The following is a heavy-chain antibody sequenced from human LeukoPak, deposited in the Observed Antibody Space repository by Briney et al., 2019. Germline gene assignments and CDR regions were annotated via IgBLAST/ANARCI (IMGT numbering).Heavy chain of an antibody. CDR1: GDSVSSNSAA. Sequence: SQTLSLTCAISGDSVSSNSAAWNWLRQSPSRGLEWLGRTYYRSKWYNDYAVSVKSRIIISPDTSKNQFSLQLNSVTPEDTAVYYCARDYSTVTTFFDYWGQGTLVTVSS. J-gene: IGHJ4*02. V-gene: IGHV6-1*01. CDR2: TYYRSKWYN. D-gene: IGHD4-17*01. CDR3: ARDYSTVTTFFDY.